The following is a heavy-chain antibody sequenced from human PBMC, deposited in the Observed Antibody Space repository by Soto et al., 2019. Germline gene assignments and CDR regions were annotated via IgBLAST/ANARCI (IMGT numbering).Heavy chain of an antibody. CDR2: IYNSGNT. CDR3: ATGRSYYAPDA. CDR1: VVSSSTYY. V-gene: IGHV4-59*01. Sequence: SETLSLTCTVSVVSSSTYYWSCIRQPPGKGLEWIGYIYNSGNTNYNPSLRSRVTISVDTSKNQFSLKLSSVTAADTAVYYCATGRSYYAPDAWGQGTPVTGSS. J-gene: IGHJ5*02. D-gene: IGHD1-26*01.